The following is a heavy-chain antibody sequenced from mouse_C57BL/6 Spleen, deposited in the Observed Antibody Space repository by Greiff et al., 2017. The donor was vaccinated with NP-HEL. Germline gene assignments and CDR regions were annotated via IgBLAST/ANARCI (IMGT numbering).Heavy chain of an antibody. V-gene: IGHV5-9-1*02. D-gene: IGHD1-1*01. Sequence: EVHLVESGEGLVKPGGSLKLSCAASGFTFSSYAMSWVRQTPEKRLEWVAYISSGGDYIYYADTVKGRFTISRDNARNTLYLQMSSLKSEDTAMYYCTRVRIYYGSSYGYFDVWGTGTTVTVSS. CDR2: ISSGGDYI. CDR1: GFTFSSYA. CDR3: TRVRIYYGSSYGYFDV. J-gene: IGHJ1*03.